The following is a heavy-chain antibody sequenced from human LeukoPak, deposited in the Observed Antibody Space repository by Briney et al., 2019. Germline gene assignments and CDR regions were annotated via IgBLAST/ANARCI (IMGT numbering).Heavy chain of an antibody. V-gene: IGHV3-9*03. Sequence: GRSLRLSCAASGFTFDDYAMHWVRQAPGKGLEWVSGISSNSGSIGYADSVKGRFTISRDNAKNSLYLQMNSLRAEDMALYYCAKAQGGSGWYGPNWYFDLWGRGTLVTVSS. CDR1: GFTFDDYA. J-gene: IGHJ2*01. D-gene: IGHD6-19*01. CDR2: ISSNSGSI. CDR3: AKAQGGSGWYGPNWYFDL.